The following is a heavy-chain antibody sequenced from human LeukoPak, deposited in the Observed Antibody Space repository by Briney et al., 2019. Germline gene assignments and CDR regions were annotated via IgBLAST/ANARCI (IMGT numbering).Heavy chain of an antibody. CDR2: ISAYNGNT. J-gene: IGHJ4*02. CDR1: GYTLTELS. CDR3: ARFTIFGVVSRFGFDY. V-gene: IGHV1-18*01. D-gene: IGHD3-3*01. Sequence: ASVKVSCKVSGYTLTELSMHWVRQAPGQGLEWMGWISAYNGNTNYAQKLQGRVTMTTDTSTSTAYMELRSLRSDDTAVYYCARFTIFGVVSRFGFDYWGQGTLVTVSS.